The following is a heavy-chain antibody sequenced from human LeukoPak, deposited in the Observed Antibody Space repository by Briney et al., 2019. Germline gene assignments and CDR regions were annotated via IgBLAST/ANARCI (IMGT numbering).Heavy chain of an antibody. Sequence: PGGSLRLSCAASGFTFSNYAMSWVRQAPGKGLEWVSSIGASGSSTYYADSVKGRFTISRDNSKNTLYLQMNSLRAGDTAVYYCAKDPDGLWSWGQGTLVTVSS. D-gene: IGHD1-14*01. V-gene: IGHV3-23*01. J-gene: IGHJ5*02. CDR2: IGASGSST. CDR3: AKDPDGLWS. CDR1: GFTFSNYA.